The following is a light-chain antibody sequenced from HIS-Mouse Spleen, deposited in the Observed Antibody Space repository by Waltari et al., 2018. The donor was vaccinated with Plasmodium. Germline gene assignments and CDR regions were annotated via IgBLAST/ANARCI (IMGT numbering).Light chain of an antibody. CDR3: QQYNRYPYT. V-gene: IGKV1-5*03. Sequence: DIQMTQSPSTLSASVADRVTLTCRASQSISSWLAWYQQKPGKAPKLLIYKASSLESGVPSRFSGSGSGTEFTLTISSLQPDDFATYYCQQYNRYPYTFSKG. J-gene: IGKJ2*01. CDR2: KAS. CDR1: QSISSW.